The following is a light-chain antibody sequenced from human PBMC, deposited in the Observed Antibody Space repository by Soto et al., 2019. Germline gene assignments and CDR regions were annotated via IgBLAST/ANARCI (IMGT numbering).Light chain of an antibody. CDR3: CSYAGSYTFDVV. V-gene: IGLV2-11*01. CDR1: RSDVGGYNY. Sequence: QSALTQPRSVSGSPGQSVTISCTGTRSDVGGYNYVSWYQQHPGKAPKLMIHDVSKRPSGVPDRFSGSKSGNTASLTISGLQAEDEADYYCCSYAGSYTFDVVFGGGTKLTVL. J-gene: IGLJ2*01. CDR2: DVS.